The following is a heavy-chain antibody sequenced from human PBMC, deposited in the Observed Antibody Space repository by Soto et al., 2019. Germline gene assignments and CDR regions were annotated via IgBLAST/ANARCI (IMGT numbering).Heavy chain of an antibody. Sequence: PSETLSLTCAVYGGSFSGYYWSWIRQPPGKGLEWIGEINHSGSTNYNPSLKSRVTISVDTSKNQFSLKLSSVTAADTAVYYCARVEQQLPYNWFDPWGQGTLVTVSS. CDR3: ARVEQQLPYNWFDP. D-gene: IGHD6-13*01. V-gene: IGHV4-34*01. CDR2: INHSGST. J-gene: IGHJ5*02. CDR1: GGSFSGYY.